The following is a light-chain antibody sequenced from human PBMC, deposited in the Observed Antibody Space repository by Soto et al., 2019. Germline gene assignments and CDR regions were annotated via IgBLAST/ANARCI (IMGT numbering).Light chain of an antibody. V-gene: IGKV3-20*01. CDR3: QQYDTSPWT. CDR1: QSVTNNF. CDR2: GVS. J-gene: IGKJ1*01. Sequence: EVVLTQSPGTLSLSPGERATLSCRASQSVTNNFLAWYQQKPGQTPRLLIYGVSSRATGIPDRISGSGSGTDYTLTISRLEPEDFAVYYCQQYDTSPWTFGQGTQVEIK.